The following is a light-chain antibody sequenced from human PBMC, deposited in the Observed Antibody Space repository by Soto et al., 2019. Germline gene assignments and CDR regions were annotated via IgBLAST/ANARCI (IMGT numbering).Light chain of an antibody. J-gene: IGLJ1*01. CDR2: GTI. CDR3: QSFDNSLRGYV. V-gene: IGLV1-40*01. CDR1: SSNIGATYD. Sequence: QSVLTQPPSVSGAPGKRITISCTGNSSNIGATYDVHWYQQLPGTAPKLLIYGTINRPSGVPDRFSASKSDTSASLAITGLQAEDEAEYYCQSFDNSLRGYVFGGGTKLTVL.